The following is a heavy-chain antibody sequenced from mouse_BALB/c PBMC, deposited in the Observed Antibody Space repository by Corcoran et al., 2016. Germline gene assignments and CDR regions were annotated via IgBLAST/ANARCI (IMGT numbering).Heavy chain of an antibody. CDR2: ISCYNGAT. D-gene: IGHD2-1*01. J-gene: IGHJ2*01. Sequence: LEKTGDSVKISCKASGYSFTGYYMHWVKQSHGKSLEWIGYISCYNGATSYNQKFKGKATFTVDTSSSTAYMQFNSLTSEDATVYYCAREGNNYFDYLGQGTTLTVSP. CDR3: AREGNNYFDY. CDR1: GYSFTGYY. V-gene: IGHV1S34*01.